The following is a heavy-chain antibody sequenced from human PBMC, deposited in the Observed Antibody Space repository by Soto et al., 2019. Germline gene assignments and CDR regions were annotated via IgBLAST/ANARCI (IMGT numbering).Heavy chain of an antibody. V-gene: IGHV2-5*02. J-gene: IGHJ5*02. D-gene: IGHD3-16*02. CDR2: IYWDDDK. Sequence: QITLKESGPTLVTPTQTLTLTCTFSGFSLSTRGVGVGWLRQPPGKALEWLAVIYWDDDKRYSPSLKNRLTINMDTYKNEVVLTMPKMDPVDTGTYYCSPHGGRTKGADSIGGSYRLNWFEPWGQGTLVTVSS. CDR3: SPHGGRTKGADSIGGSYRLNWFEP. CDR1: GFSLSTRGVG.